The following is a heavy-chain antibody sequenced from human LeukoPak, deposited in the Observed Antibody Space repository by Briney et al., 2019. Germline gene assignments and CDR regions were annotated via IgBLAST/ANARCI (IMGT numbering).Heavy chain of an antibody. CDR2: ISTSSSYI. CDR1: GFTFSSYG. CDR3: AKGAPDYGGNSGASY. D-gene: IGHD4-23*01. Sequence: GGSLRLSCAASGFTFSSYGMNWVRQAPGKGLEWVSFISTSSSYIYYADSVKGRFTISRDNARNSLYLQMNSLRAEDTAVYYCAKGAPDYGGNSGASYWGQGTLVTVSS. J-gene: IGHJ4*02. V-gene: IGHV3-21*04.